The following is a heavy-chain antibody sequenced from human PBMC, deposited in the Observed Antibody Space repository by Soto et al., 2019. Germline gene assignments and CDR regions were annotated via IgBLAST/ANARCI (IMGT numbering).Heavy chain of an antibody. Sequence: SGPTLVNPTQTLTLTCTFSGFSLSTSGMCVSWIRQPPGKALEWLARIDWDDDKYYSTSLKTRLTISKDTSKNQVVLTMTNMDPVDTATYYCARTYLLGATLHYYYYGVDVWGQGTTVTVSS. CDR2: IDWDDDK. CDR1: GFSLSTSGMC. V-gene: IGHV2-70*11. J-gene: IGHJ6*02. D-gene: IGHD1-26*01. CDR3: ARTYLLGATLHYYYYGVDV.